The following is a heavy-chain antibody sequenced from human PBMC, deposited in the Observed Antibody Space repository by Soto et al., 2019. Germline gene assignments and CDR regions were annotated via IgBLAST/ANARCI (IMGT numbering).Heavy chain of an antibody. J-gene: IGHJ4*02. V-gene: IGHV1-69*12. CDR2: IIPIFGTA. Sequence: QVQLVQSGAEVKKPGSSVKVSCKASGGTFSSYAISWVRQAPGQGLEWMGGIIPIFGTANYAQKFQGRVTITADEAKSKAYLELSSLRSEDTAVYYCARAPYSYGHMDKWGQGTLVTVSS. CDR3: ARAPYSYGHMDK. D-gene: IGHD5-18*01. CDR1: GGTFSSYA.